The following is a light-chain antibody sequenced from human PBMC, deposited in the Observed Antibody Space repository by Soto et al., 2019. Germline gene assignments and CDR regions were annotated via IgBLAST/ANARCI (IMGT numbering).Light chain of an antibody. V-gene: IGKV3D-15*01. CDR1: QSVSSN. Sequence: EIVMTQSPATLSLSPGERATLSCRASQSVSSNLAWYQQKPGLAPRLLIYGASNKAAGVPARFSGSGSGTDFTLTISSLQSEDFAIYYCQQHSNWPLTFGGGTKVEIK. CDR3: QQHSNWPLT. CDR2: GAS. J-gene: IGKJ4*02.